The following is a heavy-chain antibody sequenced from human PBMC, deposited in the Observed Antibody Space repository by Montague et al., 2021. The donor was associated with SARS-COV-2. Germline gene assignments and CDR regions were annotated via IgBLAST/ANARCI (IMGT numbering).Heavy chain of an antibody. J-gene: IGHJ4*02. CDR1: RHSIVNQY. Sequence: SETLSLTCRGYRHSIVNQYWPRMGKHTAKLLERLGRMHFTGKTNFSPFFSSRLTMSADTSKNQFSLKLTSVTAADTAIYFCARDRFDFGAGRQGTIDFWGQGTRVTVSS. V-gene: IGHV4-4*07. D-gene: IGHD3-10*01. CDR2: MHFTGKT. CDR3: ARDRFDFGAGRQGTIDF.